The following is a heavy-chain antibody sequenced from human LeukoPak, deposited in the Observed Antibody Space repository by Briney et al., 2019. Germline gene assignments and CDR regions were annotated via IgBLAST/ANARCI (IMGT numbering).Heavy chain of an antibody. J-gene: IGHJ3*02. Sequence: RTSETLSLTCAVSGGSISSGGYSWSWIRQPPGKGLEWIGYIYYSGSTYYNPSLKSRVTISVDTSKNQFSLKLSSVTAADTAVYYCARGGVGYYGSGSYYYDAFDIWGQGTMVTVSS. CDR3: ARGGVGYYGSGSYYYDAFDI. D-gene: IGHD3-10*01. V-gene: IGHV4-30-4*07. CDR1: GGSISSGGYS. CDR2: IYYSGST.